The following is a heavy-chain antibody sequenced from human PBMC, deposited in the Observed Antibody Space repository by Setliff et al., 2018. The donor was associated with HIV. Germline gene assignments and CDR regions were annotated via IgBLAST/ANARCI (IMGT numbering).Heavy chain of an antibody. CDR3: TTVPGDSSGYSYDY. CDR1: GFTFINAW. Sequence: GGSLRLSCAASGFTFINAWMSWVRQSPGKGLEWVARITSGPGGGTPNYAAPVKGRFTISRDDSRNMVNLQMDSLQAEDTGVYYCTTVPGDSSGYSYDYWGQGTLVTVSS. D-gene: IGHD3-22*01. V-gene: IGHV3-15*01. J-gene: IGHJ4*02. CDR2: ITSGPGGGTP.